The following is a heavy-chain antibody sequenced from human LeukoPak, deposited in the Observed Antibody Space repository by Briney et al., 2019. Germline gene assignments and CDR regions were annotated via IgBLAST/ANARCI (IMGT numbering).Heavy chain of an antibody. J-gene: IGHJ1*01. Sequence: PGGSLRLSCAASGFTFSSYAMSWVRQAPGKGLEWVSAISGSGGSTYYADSVKGRFTISRDNSKNTLYLQMNSLRAEDTAVYYCASRPESITMVWGALEYFQHWGQGTLVTVSS. V-gene: IGHV3-23*01. CDR1: GFTFSSYA. CDR2: ISGSGGST. D-gene: IGHD3-10*01. CDR3: ASRPESITMVWGALEYFQH.